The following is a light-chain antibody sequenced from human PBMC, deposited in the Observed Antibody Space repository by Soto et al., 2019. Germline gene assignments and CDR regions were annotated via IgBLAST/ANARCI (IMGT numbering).Light chain of an antibody. CDR3: SSYTSTSTVL. CDR2: NVS. CDR1: SSDVGGYDY. Sequence: QSVLTQPASVSGSPGQSITISCTGTSSDVGGYDYVSWYQQHPGKVPKLMIHNVSNRPSGISNRFSGSKSGNTASLTISGLQAEDEADYYCSSYTSTSTVLFGGGTQLTVL. J-gene: IGLJ2*01. V-gene: IGLV2-14*01.